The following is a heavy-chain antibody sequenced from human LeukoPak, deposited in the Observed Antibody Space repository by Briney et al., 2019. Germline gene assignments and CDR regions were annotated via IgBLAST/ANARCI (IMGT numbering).Heavy chain of an antibody. CDR1: GYTFTSYD. CDR2: MNPNSGNT. V-gene: IGHV1-8*01. D-gene: IGHD2-8*02. CDR3: ARGKLGTVGY. J-gene: IGHJ4*02. Sequence: GASVTVSCTASGYTFTSYDINWLRQATGQGLEGLGWMNPNSGNTGDPQKFHGRDNMTKNIYISTAYMELSSLRSEDSAVYDCARGKLGTVGYWGQGTLVTVSS.